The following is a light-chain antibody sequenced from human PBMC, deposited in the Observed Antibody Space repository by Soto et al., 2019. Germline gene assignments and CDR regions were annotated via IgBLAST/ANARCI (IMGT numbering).Light chain of an antibody. CDR3: SSYTSTSSYV. Sequence: QSALTQPASVCGSPGQSITISCTGTSSDIGNYNYVSWYQQHPGKAPKLMISEVSNRPSGVSNRFSGSKSGNTASLTISGLQPEDEADYYCSSYTSTSSYVFGGGTKVTVL. J-gene: IGLJ1*01. V-gene: IGLV2-14*01. CDR1: SSDIGNYNY. CDR2: EVS.